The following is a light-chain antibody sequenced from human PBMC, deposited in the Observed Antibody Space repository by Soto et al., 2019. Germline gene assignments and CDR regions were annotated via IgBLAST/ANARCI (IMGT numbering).Light chain of an antibody. CDR3: QQYGSLPRT. CDR2: GIS. V-gene: IGKV3-20*01. CDR1: QSVSGTY. Sequence: EIVLTQSPGTLSLSPGERASLSCRASQSVSGTYLAWYQQKPGQGPRLLIYGISSRSTGIPDRFSGSGSGTDFTLTISRLEPEDFAVYYCQQYGSLPRTFGQGTKVEVK. J-gene: IGKJ1*01.